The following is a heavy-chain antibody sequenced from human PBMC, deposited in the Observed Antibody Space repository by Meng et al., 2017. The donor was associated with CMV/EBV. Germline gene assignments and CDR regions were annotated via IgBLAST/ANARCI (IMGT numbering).Heavy chain of an antibody. J-gene: IGHJ4*02. D-gene: IGHD6-13*01. Sequence: SQTLSLTCAISGDSVSSNSAAWNWIRQSPSRGLEWLGRTYFRSKWYNDYAVSVKSRITINPDTSKNQFSLQLNSATPEDTAVYYCARAGGYSSSWYFDYWGQGTLVTVSS. CDR1: GDSVSSNSAA. CDR2: TYFRSKWYN. V-gene: IGHV6-1*01. CDR3: ARAGGYSSSWYFDY.